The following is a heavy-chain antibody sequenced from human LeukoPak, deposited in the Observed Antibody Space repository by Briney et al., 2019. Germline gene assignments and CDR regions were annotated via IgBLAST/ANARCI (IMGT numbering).Heavy chain of an antibody. CDR2: IGTAGDT. J-gene: IGHJ6*01. D-gene: IGHD1-1*01. Sequence: GGSLRLSCAASGFTFSSYDMHWVRQATGKGLEWVSAIGTAGDTYYPGSVKGRFTISREYAKNSLYLQMNSLRAGDTAVYYCARALWGYNSERLTYYYYGMDVXXXGTTVTVSS. CDR1: GFTFSSYD. V-gene: IGHV3-13*01. CDR3: ARALWGYNSERLTYYYYGMDV.